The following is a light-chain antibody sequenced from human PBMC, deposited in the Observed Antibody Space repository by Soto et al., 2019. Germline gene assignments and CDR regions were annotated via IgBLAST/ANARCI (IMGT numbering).Light chain of an antibody. J-gene: IGLJ2*01. V-gene: IGLV2-23*01. Sequence: QSALTQPASVSGSPGQPITISCTGTSSDVGSYNFVSWYQQHPGKAPKLMIYEGSKRPSGVSNRFSGSKSGNTASLTISGRQAEDEADYYCCSYAGSRRVFGGGTKLTVL. CDR3: CSYAGSRRV. CDR2: EGS. CDR1: SSDVGSYNF.